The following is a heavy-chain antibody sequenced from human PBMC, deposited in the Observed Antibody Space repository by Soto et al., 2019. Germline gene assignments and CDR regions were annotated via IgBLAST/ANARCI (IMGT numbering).Heavy chain of an antibody. V-gene: IGHV3-30*18. J-gene: IGHJ4*02. CDR3: TKDRATHRNY. CDR2: ISSAGSNK. CDR1: GFTFRHYV. D-gene: IGHD5-12*01. Sequence: QVQLVESGGGVVQPGRSLSLSCAASGFTFRHYVMHWVRQAPGKGLAWVAVISSAGSNKYYADSVQGRFTISRDNSKITLYLQMHRLRIEDKVVYYCTKDRATHRNYWGQGTLVTVSS.